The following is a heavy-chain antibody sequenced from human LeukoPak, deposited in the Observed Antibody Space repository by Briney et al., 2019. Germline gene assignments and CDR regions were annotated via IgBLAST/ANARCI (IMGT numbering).Heavy chain of an antibody. CDR1: GDSISSGDYY. CDR3: ARLYRKTYKWNDQPDY. Sequence: SETLSLTCTVSGDSISSGDYYWSWIRQPPGKGLEWIGNIYHGGSAYYNMSLKSRVTMSVNMSKNQFSLKLISVTAADTAVYYCARLYRKTYKWNDQPDYWGQGTLVTVSS. J-gene: IGHJ4*02. V-gene: IGHV4-39*07. D-gene: IGHD1-20*01. CDR2: IYHGGSA.